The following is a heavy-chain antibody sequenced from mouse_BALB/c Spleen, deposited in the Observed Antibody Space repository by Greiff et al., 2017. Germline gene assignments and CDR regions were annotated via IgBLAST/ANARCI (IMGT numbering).Heavy chain of an antibody. CDR1: GDSITSGY. CDR2: ISYSGST. V-gene: IGHV3-8*02. D-gene: IGHD2-4*01. Sequence: EVKLVESGPSLVKPSQTLSLTCSVTGDSITSGYWNWIRKFPGNKLEYMGYISYSGSTYYNPSLKSRISITRDTSKNQYYLQLNSVTTEDTATYYCARSYDYDRVYYFDYWGQGTTLTVSS. J-gene: IGHJ2*01. CDR3: ARSYDYDRVYYFDY.